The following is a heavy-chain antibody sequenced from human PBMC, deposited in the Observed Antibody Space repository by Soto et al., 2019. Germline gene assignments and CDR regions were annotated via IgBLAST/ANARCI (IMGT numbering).Heavy chain of an antibody. D-gene: IGHD6-13*01. J-gene: IGHJ5*02. CDR3: ARHGKVQQLVGNWFDP. Sequence: PSETLSLTCTVSGGSISSSSYYWGWIRQPPGKGLEWIGSIYYSGSTYYNPSLKSRVTISVDTSKNQFSLKLSSVTAADTAVYYCARHGKVQQLVGNWFDPWGQGTLVTVSS. V-gene: IGHV4-39*01. CDR1: GGSISSSSYY. CDR2: IYYSGST.